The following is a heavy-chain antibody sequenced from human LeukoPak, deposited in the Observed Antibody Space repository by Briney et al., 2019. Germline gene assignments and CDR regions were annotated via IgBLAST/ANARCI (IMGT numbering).Heavy chain of an antibody. CDR1: GGSISSYY. CDR3: ARDREGGPYGPAFDI. Sequence: SETLSLTCTVSGGSISSYYWSWIRQPPGKGLEWIGYIYHSGSTNYNPSLKSRVTISVDTSKNQFSLKLSSVTAADTAVYYCARDREGGPYGPAFDIWGQGTMVTVS. CDR2: IYHSGST. D-gene: IGHD3-16*01. J-gene: IGHJ3*02. V-gene: IGHV4-59*01.